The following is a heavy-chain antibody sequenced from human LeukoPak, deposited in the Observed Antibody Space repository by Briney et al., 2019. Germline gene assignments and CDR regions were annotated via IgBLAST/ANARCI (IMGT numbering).Heavy chain of an antibody. J-gene: IGHJ5*02. D-gene: IGHD4-17*01. CDR1: GFTFSSYA. Sequence: GGSLRLSCAASGFTFSSYAMHWVRQAPGKGLEWVAVISYDGSNKYYADSVKGRFTISRDNSKNTLYLQMNSLRAEDTAVYYCAKETTVTPYNWFDPWGQGTLVTVSS. V-gene: IGHV3-30-3*02. CDR2: ISYDGSNK. CDR3: AKETTVTPYNWFDP.